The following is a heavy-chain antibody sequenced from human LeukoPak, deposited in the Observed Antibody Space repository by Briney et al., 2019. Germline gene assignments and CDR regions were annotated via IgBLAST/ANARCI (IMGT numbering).Heavy chain of an antibody. CDR3: ARAQYCYDSGAYGPDY. D-gene: IGHD3-22*01. V-gene: IGHV3-53*01. CDR1: GFDVSSNY. CDR2: LYGGDRT. J-gene: IGHJ4*02. Sequence: PGGSLRLSCAASGFDVSSNYMSWVRQAPGKGPEWVSVLYGGDRTYYADSVKGRFTISADKSSNTLYLQMNSLRAEDTAVYYCARAQYCYDSGAYGPDYWGQGTQVTVSS.